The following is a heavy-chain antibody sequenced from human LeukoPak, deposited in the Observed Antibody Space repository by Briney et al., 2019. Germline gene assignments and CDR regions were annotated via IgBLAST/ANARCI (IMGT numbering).Heavy chain of an antibody. CDR1: GFTFSRYD. Sequence: GGSLRLSCAASGFTFSRYDLSWVRQAPGKGLECVSTISRTVTTTYYVDSVKGRFAISRDNAKNSLYLQMNSLRAEDTAVYYCARGLRVKGEFDYWGQGTLVTVSS. V-gene: IGHV3-48*03. D-gene: IGHD3-10*01. CDR3: ARGLRVKGEFDY. J-gene: IGHJ4*02. CDR2: ISRTVTTT.